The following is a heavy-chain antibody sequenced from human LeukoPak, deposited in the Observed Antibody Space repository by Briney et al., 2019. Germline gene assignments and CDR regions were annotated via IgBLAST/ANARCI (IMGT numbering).Heavy chain of an antibody. CDR2: TSYDGGNK. V-gene: IGHV3-30*18. CDR3: AKVLYGTDAFDI. J-gene: IGHJ3*02. Sequence: GGSLRLSCAASGFTFSSYGMHWVRQAPGKGLEWVAVTSYDGGNKYYADSVKGRFTISRDNSKNTLYLQMNSLRAEDTAVYYCAKVLYGTDAFDIWGQGTMVTVSS. D-gene: IGHD4-17*01. CDR1: GFTFSSYG.